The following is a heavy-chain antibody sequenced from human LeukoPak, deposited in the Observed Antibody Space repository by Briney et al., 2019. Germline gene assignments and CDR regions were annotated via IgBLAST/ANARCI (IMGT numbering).Heavy chain of an antibody. CDR2: LKQDGSKT. J-gene: IGHJ3*02. V-gene: IGHV3-7*01. D-gene: IGHD6-6*01. CDR3: ARDHHGGRAARHDAFDI. CDR1: GFPFRSFW. Sequence: GSLRLPCAAFGFPFRSFWMSWVRQALGKGLRWVANLKQDGSKTYYVETVKGRFTISRDNAMNSVYLQMNSLRAEDTAVYYCARDHHGGRAARHDAFDIWGQGTMVTVSS.